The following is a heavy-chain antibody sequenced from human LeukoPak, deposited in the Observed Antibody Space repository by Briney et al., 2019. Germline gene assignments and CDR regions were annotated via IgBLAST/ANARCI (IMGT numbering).Heavy chain of an antibody. CDR2: VKSKTDGGTT. V-gene: IGHV3-15*01. Sequence: GGSLRLSCAASGFTFSNALMSWVRQGPGKGLEWVGRVKSKTDGGTTDYVAPVKGRFTISRDDSKDMLYLQMNSLETEDTAVYYCTTYYYGSGSHGLIRYWGQGALVTVSS. J-gene: IGHJ4*02. CDR1: GFTFSNAL. CDR3: TTYYYGSGSHGLIRY. D-gene: IGHD3-10*01.